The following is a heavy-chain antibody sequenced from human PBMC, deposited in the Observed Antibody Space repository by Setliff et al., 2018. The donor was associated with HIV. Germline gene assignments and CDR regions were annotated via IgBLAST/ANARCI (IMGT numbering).Heavy chain of an antibody. Sequence: PSETLSLTCTVSGDSISSYSWNWIRQSPGGGLEWIGFIFSSGRTKYNPSLQSRVTMSIDTSKNQFSLRLTSVTAADTAVYYCARRIDDSGSFPDKNWFDTWGQGSLVTVPQ. CDR3: ARRIDDSGSFPDKNWFDT. CDR1: GDSISSYS. J-gene: IGHJ5*02. D-gene: IGHD3-10*01. CDR2: IFSSGRT. V-gene: IGHV4-4*09.